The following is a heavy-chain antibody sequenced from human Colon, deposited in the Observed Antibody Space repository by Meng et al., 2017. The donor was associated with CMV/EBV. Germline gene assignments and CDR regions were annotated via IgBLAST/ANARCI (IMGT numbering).Heavy chain of an antibody. Sequence: LSLTCAASGFTVSSNYMSWVRQAPGRGLEWVSLIYSGGSTYYADSVKGRFTISRDNSKNTLYLQMNSLRAEDTAVYYCARVGTGGRAFDIWGQGTMVTVSS. D-gene: IGHD5-18*01. J-gene: IGHJ3*02. CDR1: GFTVSSNY. CDR3: ARVGTGGRAFDI. V-gene: IGHV3-53*01. CDR2: IYSGGST.